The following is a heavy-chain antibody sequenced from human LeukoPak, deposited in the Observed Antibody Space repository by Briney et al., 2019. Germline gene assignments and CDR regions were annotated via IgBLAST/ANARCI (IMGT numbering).Heavy chain of an antibody. V-gene: IGHV3-20*04. J-gene: IGHJ5*02. CDR3: AGYYYDSSRGFDL. CDR1: GFKFDDYG. Sequence: GGSLRLSCAASGFKFDDYGMSWVRQAPGKGLEWVCDINWNGAWTGYADSVKGRFTISRDNAKNSLYLQMNSLRAKDTALYYCAGYYYDSSRGFDLWGQETLVTVSA. CDR2: INWNGAWT. D-gene: IGHD3-22*01.